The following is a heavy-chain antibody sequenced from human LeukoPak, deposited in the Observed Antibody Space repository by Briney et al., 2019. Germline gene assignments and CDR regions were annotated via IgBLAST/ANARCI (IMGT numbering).Heavy chain of an antibody. J-gene: IGHJ5*02. CDR3: ARRVTMIVVAPPLVWFDP. D-gene: IGHD3-22*01. CDR1: GGPISSGGYY. Sequence: SETLSLTSTVSGGPISSGGYYWSWIRQHPGKGLEWIGYIYYSGSTYYNPSLKSRVTISVDTSKNQFSLKLSSVTAADTAVYYCARRVTMIVVAPPLVWFDPWGQGTLVTVSS. V-gene: IGHV4-31*03. CDR2: IYYSGST.